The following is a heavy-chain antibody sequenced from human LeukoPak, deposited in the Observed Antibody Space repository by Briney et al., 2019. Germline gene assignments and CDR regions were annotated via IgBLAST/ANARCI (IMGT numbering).Heavy chain of an antibody. Sequence: ASVKVSCKASGYTFTSYYMYWVRQAPGQGLEWMGIINPSGGSTSYAQKFQGRVTMTRDTSTSTVYMELSSLRSEDTAVYYCARDLASRYSYGYDYYFDHWGQGTLVTVSS. V-gene: IGHV1-46*01. D-gene: IGHD5-18*01. CDR3: ARDLASRYSYGYDYYFDH. CDR1: GYTFTSYY. CDR2: INPSGGST. J-gene: IGHJ4*02.